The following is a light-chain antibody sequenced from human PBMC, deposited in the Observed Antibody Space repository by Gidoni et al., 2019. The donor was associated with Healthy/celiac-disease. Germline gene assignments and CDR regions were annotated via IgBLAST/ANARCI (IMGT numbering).Light chain of an antibody. CDR2: EDT. CDR3: QAWDSSTAV. J-gene: IGLJ2*01. V-gene: IGLV3-1*01. CDR1: KLGDKY. Sequence: SYELTQPPAVSVSPGQTVSITCSGDKLGDKYACWYQQKPGQSPVLVIYEDTKRPSGLPERFSGSNSGNTATLTISGTQAMDEAAYYCQAWDSSTAVFGGGTKLTVL.